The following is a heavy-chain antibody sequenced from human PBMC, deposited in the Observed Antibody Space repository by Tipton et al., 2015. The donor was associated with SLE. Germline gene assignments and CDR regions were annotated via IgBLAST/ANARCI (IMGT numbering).Heavy chain of an antibody. D-gene: IGHD3-9*01. CDR3: ARAGILTGYWYYFDY. CDR1: GGSFSGYY. CDR2: INHSGST. V-gene: IGHV4-34*01. J-gene: IGHJ4*02. Sequence: TLSLTCAVYGGSFSGYYWSWIRQPPGKGLEWIGEINHSGSTNYNPSLKSRVTISVDTSKNQFSLKLSSVTAADTAVYYCARAGILTGYWYYFDYWGQGTLVTVSS.